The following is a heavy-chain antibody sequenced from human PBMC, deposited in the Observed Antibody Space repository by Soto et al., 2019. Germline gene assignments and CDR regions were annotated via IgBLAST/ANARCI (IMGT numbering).Heavy chain of an antibody. V-gene: IGHV4-31*03. CDR1: GGSISSGGYY. Sequence: QVQLQESGPGLVKPSQTLSLTCTVSGGSISSGGYYWSWIRQHPGKGLEGIGYIYYSGSTYYNPSLKSRVTISVDTSKNQFSLKLSSVTAADTAVYYCAREVMVRPYGSGKDDWFDPWGQGTLVTVSS. D-gene: IGHD3-10*01. J-gene: IGHJ5*02. CDR3: AREVMVRPYGSGKDDWFDP. CDR2: IYYSGST.